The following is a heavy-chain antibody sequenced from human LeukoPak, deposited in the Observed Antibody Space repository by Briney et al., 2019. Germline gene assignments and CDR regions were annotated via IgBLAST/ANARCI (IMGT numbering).Heavy chain of an antibody. V-gene: IGHV4-31*03. CDR1: GGSISSGGNY. Sequence: PSETLSLTCTVYGGSISSGGNYWSWLRQLPGKGLEWIGYIYYVGNTNYNPSLKSRLSMSVDTSKNQFSLSLTSVTAADTAVYYCARVEVIGSTRYFDYWGQGAMVSVSS. CDR3: ARVEVIGSTRYFDY. CDR2: IYYVGNT. D-gene: IGHD3-16*02. J-gene: IGHJ4*02.